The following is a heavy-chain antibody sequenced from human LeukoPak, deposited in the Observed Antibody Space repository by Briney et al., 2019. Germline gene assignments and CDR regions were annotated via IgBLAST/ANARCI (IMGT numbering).Heavy chain of an antibody. CDR1: GYSFTTYW. D-gene: IGHD2-15*01. V-gene: IGHV5-51*01. J-gene: IGHJ4*02. CDR3: ARHSANGGNCCDLDY. CDR2: IYPGDSDT. Sequence: GESLKISCKGSGYSFTTYWIGWVRQMPGKGLEWMGVIYPGDSDTRYSSSFQGQVTISADKSINTAYLQWSSLKASDTAMYYCARHSANGGNCCDLDYWGQGTLVTVSS.